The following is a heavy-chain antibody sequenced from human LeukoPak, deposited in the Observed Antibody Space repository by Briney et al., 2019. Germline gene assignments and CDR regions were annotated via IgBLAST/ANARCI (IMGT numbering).Heavy chain of an antibody. J-gene: IGHJ5*02. Sequence: ASVKVSCKASGYTFTGYYRHWVRQAPGQGLEWMGWINPNSGVTNSAQKFQGRVTMTRDTSITTAYMGLSRLRSDDTAVYYCAKGRVVAGSKSLTYHWFDPWGQGTLVTVSS. V-gene: IGHV1-2*02. CDR2: INPNSGVT. D-gene: IGHD6-19*01. CDR1: GYTFTGYY. CDR3: AKGRVVAGSKSLTYHWFDP.